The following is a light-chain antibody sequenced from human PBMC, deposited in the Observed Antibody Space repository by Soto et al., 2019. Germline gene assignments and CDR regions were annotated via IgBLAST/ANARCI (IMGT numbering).Light chain of an antibody. V-gene: IGKV3-11*01. J-gene: IGKJ1*01. Sequence: DIVLTQSPATLSLSPGDRATLSCRASQTVNTSLAWYQQKPGQAPGLLIYDASNRATGIPARFSASGSGTDFTLTISSLEPEDFAVYYCQQRSHWPTFGQGTKVDTK. CDR3: QQRSHWPT. CDR2: DAS. CDR1: QTVNTS.